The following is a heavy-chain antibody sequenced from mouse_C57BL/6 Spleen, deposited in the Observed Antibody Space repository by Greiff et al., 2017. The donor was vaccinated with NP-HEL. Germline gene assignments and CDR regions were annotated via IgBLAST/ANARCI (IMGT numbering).Heavy chain of an antibody. D-gene: IGHD4-1*01. J-gene: IGHJ2*01. V-gene: IGHV1-82*01. Sequence: VQLQESGPELVKPGASVKISCKASGYAFSSSWMNWVKQRPGKGLEWIGRIYPGDGDTNYNGKFKGKATLTADKSSSTAYMQLSSLTSEDSAVYFCARGELGRRYFDYWGQGTTLTVSS. CDR3: ARGELGRRYFDY. CDR1: GYAFSSSW. CDR2: IYPGDGDT.